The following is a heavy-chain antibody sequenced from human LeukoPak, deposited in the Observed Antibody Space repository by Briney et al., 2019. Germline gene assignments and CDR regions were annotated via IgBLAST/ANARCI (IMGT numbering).Heavy chain of an antibody. V-gene: IGHV3-66*01. CDR2: IYTDGNT. Sequence: GGSLRLSCAPSKFNVDSDYMNWVRQPPGKGLEWVSVIYTDGNTNYADSVRGRFTISRDSSRNTLYLQMNSLRVEDTAVYYCARGRPTGFDYWGQGTLVTVSS. J-gene: IGHJ4*02. D-gene: IGHD1-14*01. CDR1: KFNVDSDY. CDR3: ARGRPTGFDY.